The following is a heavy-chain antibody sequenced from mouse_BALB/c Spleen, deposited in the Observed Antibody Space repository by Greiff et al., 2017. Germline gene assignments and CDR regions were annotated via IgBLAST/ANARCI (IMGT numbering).Heavy chain of an antibody. CDR2: ISYDGSN. Sequence: EVKLMESGPGLVKPSQSLSLTCSVTGYSITSGYYWNWIRQFPGNKLEWMGYISYDGSNNYNPSLKNRISITRDTSKNQFFLKLNSVTTEDTATYYCARELEHAMDYWGQGTSVTVSS. D-gene: IGHD4-1*01. CDR3: ARELEHAMDY. CDR1: GYSITSGYY. V-gene: IGHV3-6*02. J-gene: IGHJ4*01.